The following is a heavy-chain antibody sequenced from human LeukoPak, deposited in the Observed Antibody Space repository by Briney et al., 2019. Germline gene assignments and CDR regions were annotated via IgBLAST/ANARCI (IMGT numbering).Heavy chain of an antibody. CDR3: ARAGYSYGYYGMDV. J-gene: IGHJ6*02. Sequence: GASVKVSCKASGYTFSGYYIHWVRQAPGQGLEWLGWINPNSGGTKYAQKFQGRVTMTRDTSISTAHMELNRLTSDDTAVYYCARAGYSYGYYGMDVWGQGTSVIVSS. CDR1: GYTFSGYY. CDR2: INPNSGGT. D-gene: IGHD5-18*01. V-gene: IGHV1-2*02.